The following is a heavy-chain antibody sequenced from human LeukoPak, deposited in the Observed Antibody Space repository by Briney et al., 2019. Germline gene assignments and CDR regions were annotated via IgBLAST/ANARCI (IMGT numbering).Heavy chain of an antibody. J-gene: IGHJ5*02. D-gene: IGHD2-15*01. Sequence: SETPSLTCTVSGGSISSGSYFWSWIRQPAGKGLEWIGHIYTSGSTNYNPSLKSRVTISVDTSKNQLSLKLRSVTAADTAVYYCARGVAVVVGATAHWFDPWGQGTVVTVSS. CDR2: IYTSGST. CDR3: ARGVAVVVGATAHWFDP. CDR1: GGSISSGSYF. V-gene: IGHV4-61*09.